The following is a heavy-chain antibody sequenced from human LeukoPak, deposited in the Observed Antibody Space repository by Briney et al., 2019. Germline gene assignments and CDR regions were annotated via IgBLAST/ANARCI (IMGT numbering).Heavy chain of an antibody. CDR3: AKNYYDSSGLPLY. CDR2: MNPNSGNT. V-gene: IGHV1-8*01. D-gene: IGHD3-22*01. J-gene: IGHJ4*02. Sequence: ASVKVSFKASFCIFPRYDINWVRQATGQALEWMGWMNPNSGNTGYAQKFQGRVTMTSNTSISIAYIKLSSLKSEDTAVYNCAKNYYDSSGLPLYWGQGTLVTVSS. CDR1: FCIFPRYD.